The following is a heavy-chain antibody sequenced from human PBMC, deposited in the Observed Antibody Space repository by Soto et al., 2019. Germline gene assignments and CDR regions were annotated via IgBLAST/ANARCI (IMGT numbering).Heavy chain of an antibody. CDR3: ARTFGDYALFDY. CDR2: IYYSGST. V-gene: IGHV4-30-4*01. D-gene: IGHD4-17*01. Sequence: SETLSLTCTVSGGSISSGDYYWSWIRQPPGKGLEWIGYIYYSGSTYYNPSLKSRVTISVDTSKNQFSLKLSSVTAADTAVYYCARTFGDYALFDYWGQGTLVTVSS. J-gene: IGHJ4*02. CDR1: GGSISSGDYY.